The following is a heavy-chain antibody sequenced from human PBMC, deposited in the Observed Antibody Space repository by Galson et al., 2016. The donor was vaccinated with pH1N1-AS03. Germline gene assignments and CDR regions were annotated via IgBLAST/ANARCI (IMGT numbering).Heavy chain of an antibody. Sequence: SVKVSCKASGYTFSDYYMHWVRQAPGQELEWMGWIDPSSGGTKYTQKFQGRVTMTRDTSISTAYMELSGLPSDDTAVYFCARGGGSSLDYWGQGTLVPVSS. CDR1: GYTFSDYY. V-gene: IGHV1-2*02. D-gene: IGHD1-26*01. J-gene: IGHJ4*02. CDR3: ARGGGSSLDY. CDR2: IDPSSGGT.